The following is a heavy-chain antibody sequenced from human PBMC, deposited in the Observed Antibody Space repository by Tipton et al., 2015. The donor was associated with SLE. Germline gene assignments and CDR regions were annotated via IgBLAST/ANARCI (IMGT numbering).Heavy chain of an antibody. CDR3: AKQTTGLAVSGTDY. CDR1: GFTFSSYA. J-gene: IGHJ4*02. CDR2: ISGRGDSP. V-gene: IGHV3-23*01. Sequence: SLRLSCAASGFTFSSYAMNWVRQAAGKGLEWVSGISGRGDSPYYADSVKGRFIIFRDNPKNTLYLHMNSLRAEDTAVYYCAKQTTGLAVSGTDYWGQGTLVTVSS. D-gene: IGHD6-19*01.